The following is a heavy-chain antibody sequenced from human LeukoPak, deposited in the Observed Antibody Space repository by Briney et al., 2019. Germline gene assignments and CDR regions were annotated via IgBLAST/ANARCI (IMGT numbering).Heavy chain of an antibody. Sequence: PSETLSLTCTVSGGSISSGDYYWSWIRQPPGKGLEWIGYIYYSGSTYYNPSLKSRVTISVDTSKNQFSLKLSSVTAADTAVYYCARGRLRSRFDPWGQGTLVTVSS. CDR1: GGSISSGDYY. D-gene: IGHD4-17*01. J-gene: IGHJ5*02. CDR2: IYYSGST. CDR3: ARGRLRSRFDP. V-gene: IGHV4-30-4*01.